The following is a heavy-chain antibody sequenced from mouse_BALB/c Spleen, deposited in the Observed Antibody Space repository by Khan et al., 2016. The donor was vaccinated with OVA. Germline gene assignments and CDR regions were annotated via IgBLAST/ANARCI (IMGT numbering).Heavy chain of an antibody. J-gene: IGHJ2*01. Sequence: VQLQQSGPELVRPGASVKISCTASGYSFTGYFMNWVMQSHGKSLEWIGRINPHIGETFYNQRFKDKATLTVDESSSTAHMELRSLASEDSAVYYCTSIYRSDFDYWGQGTTLTVSS. CDR3: TSIYRSDFDY. CDR1: GYSFTGYF. V-gene: IGHV1-20*02. CDR2: INPHIGET. D-gene: IGHD6-1*01.